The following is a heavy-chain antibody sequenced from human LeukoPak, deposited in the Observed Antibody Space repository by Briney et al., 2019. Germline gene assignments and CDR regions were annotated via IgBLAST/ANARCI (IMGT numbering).Heavy chain of an antibody. CDR1: GGTFSSYA. J-gene: IGHJ6*04. CDR3: ARSELGYRSSTSCYASEGYYYYGMDV. D-gene: IGHD2-2*01. Sequence: GSSVKVSCKASGGTFSSYAISWVRQAPGQGLEWMGWIIPIFGTANYAQKVQGRVTITADEPTSTAYMELSSVRSEDTAVYYCARSELGYRSSTSCYASEGYYYYGMDVWGKGTTVTVSS. CDR2: IIPIFGTA. V-gene: IGHV1-69*01.